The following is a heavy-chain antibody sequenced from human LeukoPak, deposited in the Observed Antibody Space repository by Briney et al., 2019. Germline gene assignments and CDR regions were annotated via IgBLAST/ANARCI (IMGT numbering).Heavy chain of an antibody. CDR1: GFTFDDHA. Sequence: GGSLRLSCAASGFTFDDHAMHWVRQAPGKGLEWVSGISWNSGSIGYADSVKGRFTISRDNAKNSLYLQMNSLRAEDMALYYCAKGVAAVALSHFDYWGQGTLVTVSS. CDR2: ISWNSGSI. CDR3: AKGVAAVALSHFDY. J-gene: IGHJ4*02. D-gene: IGHD6-19*01. V-gene: IGHV3-9*03.